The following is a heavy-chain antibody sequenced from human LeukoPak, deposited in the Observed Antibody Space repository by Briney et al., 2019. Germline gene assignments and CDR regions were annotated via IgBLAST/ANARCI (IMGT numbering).Heavy chain of an antibody. CDR3: ARGPGNWKSGSYYMDY. D-gene: IGHD1-26*01. V-gene: IGHV3-23*01. J-gene: IGHJ4*02. Sequence: PGGSLRLSCAASGFTFNSYAMSWVRQTPGRGLEWASAISSSGAATYYAASVKGRFTISRDNSKNTEYLQMNSLRAEDTAVYYCARGPGNWKSGSYYMDYWGQGSLVTVSS. CDR2: ISSSGAAT. CDR1: GFTFNSYA.